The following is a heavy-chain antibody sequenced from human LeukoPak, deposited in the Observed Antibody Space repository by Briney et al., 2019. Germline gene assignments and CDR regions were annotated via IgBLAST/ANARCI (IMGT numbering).Heavy chain of an antibody. CDR3: ARDYPPIAAAGTGDY. Sequence: PGGSLRLSCAASGFSFSSYAMSWVRQAPGKGLQWVSVISGGGDITYYADSVKGRFTISRDNSKNTLYLQMNSLRAEDTAVYYCARDYPPIAAAGTGDYWGQGTLVTVSS. D-gene: IGHD6-13*01. CDR2: ISGGGDIT. J-gene: IGHJ4*02. V-gene: IGHV3-23*01. CDR1: GFSFSSYA.